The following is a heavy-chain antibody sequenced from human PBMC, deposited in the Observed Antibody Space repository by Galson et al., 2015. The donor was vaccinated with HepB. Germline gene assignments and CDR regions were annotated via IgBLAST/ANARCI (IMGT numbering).Heavy chain of an antibody. CDR2: ISAYNGNT. CDR1: GYTFTSYG. J-gene: IGHJ4*02. Sequence: SVKVSCKASGYTFTSYGISWVRQAPGQGLEWMGWISAYNGNTNYAQKLQGRVTMTTDTSTSTAYMELRSLRSDDTAVYYCARVLWGYTAMVEPYYFDYWGQGTLVTVSS. V-gene: IGHV1-18*01. D-gene: IGHD5-18*01. CDR3: ARVLWGYTAMVEPYYFDY.